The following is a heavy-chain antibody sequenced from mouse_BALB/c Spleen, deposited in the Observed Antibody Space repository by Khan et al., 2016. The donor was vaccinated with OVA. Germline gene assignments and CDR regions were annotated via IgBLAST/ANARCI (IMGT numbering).Heavy chain of an antibody. CDR2: IYPGTDNT. Sequence: QVQLQQSGAELVRPGASVKLSCKTSGYIFTSYWIHWVKQRSGQGLEWFARIYPGTDNTYYNEKLKDKVTLTADKSSSTVYMQLSSLKSEDSAVYFCAKEEAVYYFDYWGQGTTLTVSS. V-gene: IGHV1-76*01. J-gene: IGHJ2*01. CDR3: AKEEAVYYFDY. D-gene: IGHD3-3*01. CDR1: GYIFTSYW.